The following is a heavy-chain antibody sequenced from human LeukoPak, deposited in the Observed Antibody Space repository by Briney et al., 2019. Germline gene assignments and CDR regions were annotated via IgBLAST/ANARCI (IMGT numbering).Heavy chain of an antibody. J-gene: IGHJ4*02. CDR1: GGTFSSYA. Sequence: GASVKVSCKASGGTFSSYAISWVRQAPGQGLEWMGGIIPIFGTANYAQKFQGRVTITADESTSTAYMELSSLRSEDTAVYYCATNKYSSSSAPDYWGQGTLVTVSS. CDR3: ATNKYSSSSAPDY. V-gene: IGHV1-69*13. D-gene: IGHD6-6*01. CDR2: IIPIFGTA.